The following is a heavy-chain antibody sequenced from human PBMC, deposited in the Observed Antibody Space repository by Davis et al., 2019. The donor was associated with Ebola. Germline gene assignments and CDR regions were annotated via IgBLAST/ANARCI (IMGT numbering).Heavy chain of an antibody. CDR2: INRDGTTT. CDR1: GFTFSNNW. CDR3: AREGVVVPAAIPEWGWFDP. D-gene: IGHD2-2*02. V-gene: IGHV3-74*01. Sequence: HTGGSLRLSCTVSGFTFSNNWMSWVRQVPGKGLVWVSSINRDGTTTTYADSVKGRFTISRDNAKNTLYLQMNSLRAEDTAVYYCAREGVVVPAAIPEWGWFDPWGQGTLVTVSS. J-gene: IGHJ5*02.